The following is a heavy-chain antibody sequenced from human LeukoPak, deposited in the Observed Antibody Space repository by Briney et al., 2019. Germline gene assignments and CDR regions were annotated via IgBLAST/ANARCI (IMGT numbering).Heavy chain of an antibody. V-gene: IGHV3-30*02. CDR2: IRYDGSNK. Sequence: GGSLRLSCAASGFTFSSYGMHWVRQAPGKGLEWVAFIRYDGSNKYYADSVKGRVTISRDNSKSTLYLQMNSLRAEDTAVYYCAIIVGAHYWGQGTLVTVSS. CDR1: GFTFSSYG. CDR3: AIIVGAHY. D-gene: IGHD1-26*01. J-gene: IGHJ4*02.